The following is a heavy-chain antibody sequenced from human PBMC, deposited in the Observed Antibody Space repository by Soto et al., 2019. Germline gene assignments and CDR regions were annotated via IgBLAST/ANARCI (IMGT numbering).Heavy chain of an antibody. Sequence: QVQLVQSGAEVKKPGASVKVSCKASGYTFTSYYMHWVRQAPGQGLEWMGIINPSGGSTSYAQKFQGRVTMTRDTSTRQVYMGLSSLRSEDKAVYYCASRAGSGSYLDYWGQGTLVTVSS. CDR3: ASRAGSGSYLDY. V-gene: IGHV1-46*03. D-gene: IGHD3-10*01. CDR2: INPSGGST. J-gene: IGHJ4*02. CDR1: GYTFTSYY.